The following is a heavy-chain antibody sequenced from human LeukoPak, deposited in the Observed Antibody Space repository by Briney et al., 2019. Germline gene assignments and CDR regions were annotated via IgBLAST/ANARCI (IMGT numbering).Heavy chain of an antibody. Sequence: GGSLRLSCAASGFTFSSYAMSWVRQAPGKGLEWVSAISGSGGSTYYADSVKGRFTISRDSSKNTLYLQMNSLRAEDTAVYYCAKDTGVGATWVNTVFDYWGQGTLVTVSS. CDR3: AKDTGVGATWVNTVFDY. CDR2: ISGSGGST. J-gene: IGHJ4*02. CDR1: GFTFSSYA. D-gene: IGHD1-26*01. V-gene: IGHV3-23*01.